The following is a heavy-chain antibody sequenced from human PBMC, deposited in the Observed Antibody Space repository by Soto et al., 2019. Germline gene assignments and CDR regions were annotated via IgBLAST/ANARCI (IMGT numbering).Heavy chain of an antibody. J-gene: IGHJ6*02. CDR3: ARGGIYYYYYGMDV. V-gene: IGHV4-34*01. Sequence: PSDTLTLTCAVYGGSFSGYYWTWIRPPPGKGLEWIVEINHSGSTNYNPSLKSRVTISVDTSKNQFSLKLSSVTAADTAVYYCARGGIYYYYYGMDVWGQGTTVTVSS. D-gene: IGHD1-20*01. CDR1: GGSFSGYY. CDR2: INHSGST.